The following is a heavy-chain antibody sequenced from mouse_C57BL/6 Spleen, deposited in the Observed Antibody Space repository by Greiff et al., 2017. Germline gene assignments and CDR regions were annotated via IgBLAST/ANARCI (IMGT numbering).Heavy chain of an antibody. CDR2: IDPEDGGT. CDR1: GFNIKDYY. J-gene: IGHJ3*01. D-gene: IGHD1-1*01. V-gene: IGHV14-2*01. CDR3: AILLLRQFAY. Sequence: VQLQQSGAELVKPGASVKLSCTASGFNIKDYYMHWVKQRTEQGLEWIGRIDPEDGGTKYAPKFQGQATITADTSSNTAYLQLSSLTSEDTAVYYCAILLLRQFAYWGQGTLVTVSA.